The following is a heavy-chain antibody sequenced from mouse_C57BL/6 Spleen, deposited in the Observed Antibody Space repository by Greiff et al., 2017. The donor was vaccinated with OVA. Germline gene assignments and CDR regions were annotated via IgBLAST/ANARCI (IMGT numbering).Heavy chain of an antibody. J-gene: IGHJ2*01. Sequence: VKLQESGAELVRPGSSVKLSCKASGYTFTSYWMDWVKQRPGQGLEWIGNIYPSDSATHYNQKFKDKATLTVDKSSSTAYMQLSSLTSEDSAVYYCARQVSWGGGFDYWGQGTTLTVSS. CDR3: ARQVSWGGGFDY. V-gene: IGHV1-61*01. CDR1: GYTFTSYW. CDR2: IYPSDSAT. D-gene: IGHD3-1*01.